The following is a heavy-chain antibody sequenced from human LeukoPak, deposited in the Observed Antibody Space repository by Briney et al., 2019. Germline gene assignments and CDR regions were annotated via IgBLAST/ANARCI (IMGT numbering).Heavy chain of an antibody. D-gene: IGHD6-19*01. J-gene: IGHJ4*02. CDR1: GGSISSGDYY. CDR2: IYYSGST. CDR3: AGLRYSSGWYYY. Sequence: SQTLSLTCTVSGGSISSGDYYWSWIRQPPGKGLEWIGYIYYSGSTYYNPSLKSRVTISVDTSKNQFSLKLSSVTAADTAVYYCAGLRYSSGWYYYWGQGTLVTVSS. V-gene: IGHV4-30-4*08.